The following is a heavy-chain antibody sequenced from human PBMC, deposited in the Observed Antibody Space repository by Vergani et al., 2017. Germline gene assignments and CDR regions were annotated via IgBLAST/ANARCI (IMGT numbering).Heavy chain of an antibody. J-gene: IGHJ6*03. CDR1: GFTFSSYG. CDR3: AKSRESLFQILYYYMDV. CDR2: ISYDGSNK. Sequence: QVQLVESGGGVVQPGRSLRLSCAASGFTFSSYGMHWVRQAPGKGLEWVAVISYDGSNKYYADSVKGRFTISRDNSKNTLYLQMNSLRAEDTAVYYCAKSRESLFQILYYYMDVWGKXP. V-gene: IGHV3-30*18. D-gene: IGHD2/OR15-2a*01.